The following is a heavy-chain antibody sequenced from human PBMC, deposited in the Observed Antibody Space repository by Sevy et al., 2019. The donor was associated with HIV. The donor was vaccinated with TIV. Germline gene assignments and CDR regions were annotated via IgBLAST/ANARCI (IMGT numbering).Heavy chain of an antibody. D-gene: IGHD6-13*01. CDR3: ARDRSSSWYVRYFFDY. Sequence: GGSLRLSCAASGFIFSTCSMNWVRQAPGKGLEWVSYISSSGNTIYYADSVRGRFTISRDNAKNSLYLQMNSLRDEDTAVYYCARDRSSSWYVRYFFDYWGQGTLVTVFS. CDR1: GFIFSTCS. V-gene: IGHV3-48*02. J-gene: IGHJ4*02. CDR2: ISSSGNTI.